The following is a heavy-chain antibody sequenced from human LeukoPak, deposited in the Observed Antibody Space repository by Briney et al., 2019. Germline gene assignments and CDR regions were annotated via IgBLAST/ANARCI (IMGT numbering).Heavy chain of an antibody. Sequence: PGGSLRLSCAASGITFSSYGMSWVRQAPGKGLEWVSSISSTGGTTYYADSVKGRFTISRDNSKNTLYLQMNSLRAEDTAVYYCAKDSRVVVAATGRVSYYYYMYVWGKGTTVTVSS. V-gene: IGHV3-23*01. CDR2: ISSTGGTT. J-gene: IGHJ6*03. CDR1: GITFSSYG. D-gene: IGHD2-15*01. CDR3: AKDSRVVVAATGRVSYYYYMYV.